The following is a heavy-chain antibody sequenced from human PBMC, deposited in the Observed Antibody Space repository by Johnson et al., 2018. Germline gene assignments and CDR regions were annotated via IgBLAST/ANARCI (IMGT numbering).Heavy chain of an antibody. CDR3: ARASVDTAMVGAFDI. Sequence: QVQLQESGPGLVKSSDTLSLTCTVSGGSMSTYYWSWIRQPPGKGLEWIGYIFYGGSSKHNPSPKSRAFLSVDTGKNQFSLNLSSVTAADTAMYYWARASVDTAMVGAFDIWGQGTMVAVSS. J-gene: IGHJ3*02. D-gene: IGHD5-18*01. V-gene: IGHV4-59*07. CDR1: GGSMSTYY. CDR2: IFYGGSS.